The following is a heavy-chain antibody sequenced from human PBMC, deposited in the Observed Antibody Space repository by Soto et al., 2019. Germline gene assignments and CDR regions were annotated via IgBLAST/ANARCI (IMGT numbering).Heavy chain of an antibody. CDR2: ISGSGGST. J-gene: IGHJ4*02. CDR1: GFTFSSYA. Sequence: GGSLRLSCAASGFTFSSYAMSWVRQAPGKGLEWVSAISGSGGSTYYADSVKGRFTISRDNSKNTLYLQMNSLRAEDTAVYYCAKEGEDSWSGYTDFDYWGQGTLVTVSS. CDR3: AKEGEDSWSGYTDFDY. D-gene: IGHD3-3*01. V-gene: IGHV3-23*01.